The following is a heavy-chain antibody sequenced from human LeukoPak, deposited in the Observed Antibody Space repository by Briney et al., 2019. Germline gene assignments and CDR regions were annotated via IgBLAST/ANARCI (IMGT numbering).Heavy chain of an antibody. CDR2: INSDGSST. CDR1: GFTFSNYW. Sequence: GGSLRLSCAASGFTFSNYWLHWVRQAPGKGLVWVSHINSDGSSTSYADSVKGRFTISRDNAKNTLYLQMNSLRAEDTAVYYCARVGWWELLGVAFDIWGQGTMVTVSS. J-gene: IGHJ3*02. CDR3: ARVGWWELLGVAFDI. V-gene: IGHV3-74*01. D-gene: IGHD1-26*01.